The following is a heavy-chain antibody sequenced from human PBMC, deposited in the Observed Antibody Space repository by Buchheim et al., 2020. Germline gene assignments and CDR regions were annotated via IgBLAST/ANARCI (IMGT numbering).Heavy chain of an antibody. CDR1: GFTFSSYA. J-gene: IGHJ4*02. CDR3: AKFSWGDYFDY. D-gene: IGHD1-26*01. CDR2: ISGRGGST. Sequence: EVQLLESGGGLVQPGGSLRLSCAASGFTFSSYAMSWVRQAPGKGLEWVSAISGRGGSTYYADSVKGRLTISRENSKKKQNLQMNSLRAEDTAVYYCAKFSWGDYFDYWGQGTL. V-gene: IGHV3-23*01.